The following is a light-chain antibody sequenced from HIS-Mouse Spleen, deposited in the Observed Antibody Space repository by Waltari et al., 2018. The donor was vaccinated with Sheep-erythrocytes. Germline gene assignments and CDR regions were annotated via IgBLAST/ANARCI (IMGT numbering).Light chain of an antibody. Sequence: SYELTQPPSVSVSPGQTARITCSGDALPKQYPYWYQQKSGQAPVLVIYEDSKRPSGIPERFSGSSSGTMATLTISGAQVEDESDYYCYSTDSSGNHSNWVFGGGTKLTVL. CDR3: YSTDSSGNHSNWV. V-gene: IGLV3-10*01. CDR1: ALPKQY. J-gene: IGLJ3*02. CDR2: EDS.